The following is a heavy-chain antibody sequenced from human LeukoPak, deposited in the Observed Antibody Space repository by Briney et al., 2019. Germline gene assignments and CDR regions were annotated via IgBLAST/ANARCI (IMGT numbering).Heavy chain of an antibody. CDR2: IYYSGST. CDR3: ARMAYDSSGYHEGWYHYMDV. J-gene: IGHJ6*03. Sequence: SETLSLTCTVSGGSISTSSYYWGWIRQPPGKGLEWIGNIYYSGSTYYNPSLKSRVTISVDTSKNQFSLKLSSVTAADTAVYYCARMAYDSSGYHEGWYHYMDVWGKGTTVTISS. D-gene: IGHD3-22*01. V-gene: IGHV4-39*07. CDR1: GGSISTSSYY.